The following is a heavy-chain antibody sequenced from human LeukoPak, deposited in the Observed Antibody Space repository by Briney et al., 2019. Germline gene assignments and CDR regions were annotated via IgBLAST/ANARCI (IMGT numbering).Heavy chain of an antibody. CDR2: ISYDGSNK. D-gene: IGHD3-22*01. Sequence: GGSLRLSCAASGFTFSSYAMHWVRQAPGKGLEWVAVISYDGSNKYYADSVKGRFTISRDNSKNTLYLQMNSLRAEDTAVYYCAKSPYTHYYDSSGYFDYWGQGTLVTVSS. CDR1: GFTFSSYA. J-gene: IGHJ4*02. CDR3: AKSPYTHYYDSSGYFDY. V-gene: IGHV3-30-3*02.